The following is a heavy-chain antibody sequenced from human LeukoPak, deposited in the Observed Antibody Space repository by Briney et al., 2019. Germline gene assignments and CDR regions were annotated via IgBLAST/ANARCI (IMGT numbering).Heavy chain of an antibody. Sequence: SVKVSCKASGYTFTSYAMNWVRQAPGQGLEWMGGIIPIFGTANYAQKFQGRVTITADKSTSTAYMELSSLRSEDTAVYYCAKTPVGMVTLDYWGQGTLVTVSS. V-gene: IGHV1-69*06. D-gene: IGHD5-24*01. CDR2: IIPIFGTA. CDR3: AKTPVGMVTLDY. J-gene: IGHJ4*02. CDR1: GYTFTSYA.